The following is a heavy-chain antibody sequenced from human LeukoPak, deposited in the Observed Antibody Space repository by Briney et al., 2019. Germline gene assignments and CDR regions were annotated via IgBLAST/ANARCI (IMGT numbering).Heavy chain of an antibody. Sequence: GGSLRLSCATSGFTFSDYAFHWVRQAPGKGLEWVALITFDGNAMYYLDSVRGRFTFSRDSSKNTLFLQMNSLRPEDTGVYYCARERGYSGYALGYWGQGTLVTVSS. CDR1: GFTFSDYA. CDR2: ITFDGNAM. J-gene: IGHJ4*02. V-gene: IGHV3-30*03. D-gene: IGHD5-12*01. CDR3: ARERGYSGYALGY.